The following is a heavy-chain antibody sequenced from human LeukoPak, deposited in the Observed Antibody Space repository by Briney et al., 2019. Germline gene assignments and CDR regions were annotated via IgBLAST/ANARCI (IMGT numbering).Heavy chain of an antibody. Sequence: ASVKVSCKASGGTFSSYAISWVRQAPGQGLEWMGWISTYNGNTNYAQKLQGRVTMTTDTSTTTAYMELRSLRSDDTAVYYCARVVGYSYSDYWGQGSLVTVSS. J-gene: IGHJ4*02. CDR1: GGTFSSYA. D-gene: IGHD2-21*02. CDR2: ISTYNGNT. V-gene: IGHV1-18*01. CDR3: ARVVGYSYSDY.